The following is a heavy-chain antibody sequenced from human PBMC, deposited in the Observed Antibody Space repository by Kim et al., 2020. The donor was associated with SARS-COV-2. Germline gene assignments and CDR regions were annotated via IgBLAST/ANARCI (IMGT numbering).Heavy chain of an antibody. CDR1: GFTFGDYA. Sequence: GGSLRLSCEASGFTFGDYAMHWVRQAPGKGLEWVSGISWNSGSIGYADSVKGRFTISRDNAKNSLYLQMNSLRAEDTALYYCAKGVAAAGTGWFDPWGQGTLVTVSS. V-gene: IGHV3-9*01. D-gene: IGHD6-13*01. CDR2: ISWNSGSI. CDR3: AKGVAAAGTGWFDP. J-gene: IGHJ5*02.